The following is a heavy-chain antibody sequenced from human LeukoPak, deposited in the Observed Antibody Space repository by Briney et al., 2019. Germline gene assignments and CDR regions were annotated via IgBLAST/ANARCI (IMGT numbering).Heavy chain of an antibody. CDR3: ARDVEPTYYYDSSGPYGGAFDI. CDR1: GFTFSSYS. J-gene: IGHJ3*02. D-gene: IGHD3-22*01. V-gene: IGHV3-21*01. CDR2: ISSNSSYI. Sequence: GGSLRLSCAASGFTFSSYSMNWVRQAPGKGLEWVSSISSNSSYIYYADSVKGRFTISRDNAKNSLYLQMNSLRAEDTAVYYCARDVEPTYYYDSSGPYGGAFDIWGQGTMVTVSS.